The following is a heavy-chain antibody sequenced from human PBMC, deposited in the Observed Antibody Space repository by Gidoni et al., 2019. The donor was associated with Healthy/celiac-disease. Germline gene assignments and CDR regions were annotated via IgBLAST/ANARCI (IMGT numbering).Heavy chain of an antibody. J-gene: IGHJ5*02. D-gene: IGHD5-12*01. CDR1: GYSISSGYY. Sequence: QVQLQESGPGLVKPSETLSLTCTVPGYSISSGYYWGWIRQPPGKGLEWIGSIYHSGSTYYNPSLKSRVTISVDTSKNQFSLKLSSVTAADTAVYYCARVKTGYGWFDPWGQGTLVTVSS. V-gene: IGHV4-38-2*02. CDR3: ARVKTGYGWFDP. CDR2: IYHSGST.